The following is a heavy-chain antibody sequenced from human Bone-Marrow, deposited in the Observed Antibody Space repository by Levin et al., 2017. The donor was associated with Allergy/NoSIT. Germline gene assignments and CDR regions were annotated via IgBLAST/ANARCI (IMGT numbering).Heavy chain of an antibody. CDR1: GFTFDHYA. V-gene: IGHV3-9*01. CDR2: ISWNGGNI. CDR3: AKCLTSPASSGRDV. J-gene: IGHJ6*02. Sequence: GGSLRLSCLASGFTFDHYAMHWVRQAPGKGLEWVAGISWNGGNIVYADSVKGRFTVSRDNARTHLYLQMDSLKPDDTALYYCAKCLTSPASSGRDVWGQGTTVTVSS.